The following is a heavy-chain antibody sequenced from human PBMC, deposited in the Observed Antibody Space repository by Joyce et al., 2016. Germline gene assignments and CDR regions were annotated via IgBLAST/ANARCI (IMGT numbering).Heavy chain of an antibody. CDR2: ISDSGTTI. J-gene: IGHJ5*02. CDR1: EFTFSTYP. Sequence: EVQLVESGGGLVQPGGSLRLSCAASEFTFSTYPLNWVRQAPGKGLEGIAHISDSGTTIFDADSVKGRFTISRDNAKNSLSLQMNSLRAEDTAVYYCVRSIRFGGLTPWGQGTLVTVSS. D-gene: IGHD3-3*01. V-gene: IGHV3-48*04. CDR3: VRSIRFGGLTP.